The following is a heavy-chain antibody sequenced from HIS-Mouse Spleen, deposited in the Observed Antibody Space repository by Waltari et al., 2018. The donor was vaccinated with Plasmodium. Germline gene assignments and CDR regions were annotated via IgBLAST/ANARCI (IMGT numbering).Heavy chain of an antibody. CDR2: IKSKTDGGTT. V-gene: IGHV3-15*01. CDR1: GFTFSNAG. Sequence: EVQLVESGGGLVKPGGSLRLSCAASGFTFSNAGMSWVRQAPGNGMEWVGRIKSKTDGGTTDYGAPVKGRFNISRDDSKNTLYLQMNSLKTEDTAVYYCTTGLGAFDIWGQGTMVTVSS. J-gene: IGHJ3*02. CDR3: TTGLGAFDI.